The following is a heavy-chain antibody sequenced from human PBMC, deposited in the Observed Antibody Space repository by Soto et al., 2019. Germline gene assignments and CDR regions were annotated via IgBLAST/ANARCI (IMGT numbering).Heavy chain of an antibody. CDR3: ARDWGYCVDAFDI. D-gene: IGHD1-26*01. CDR2: ISSSISTI. V-gene: IGHV3-48*01. Sequence: PGGSLRLSCAASGFTFSSYSMNWVRQAPVKGLEWVSYISSSISTIYWADSVKGRFSISRYSARDSLYLQRNSLRAEDTAVYYCARDWGYCVDAFDIWGQGKMVTVS. J-gene: IGHJ3*02. CDR1: GFTFSSYS.